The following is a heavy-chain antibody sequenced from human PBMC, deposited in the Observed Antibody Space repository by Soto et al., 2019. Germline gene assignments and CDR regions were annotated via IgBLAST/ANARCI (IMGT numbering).Heavy chain of an antibody. Sequence: QVQLVQSGAEVKKPWASVKVSCKASGYTCTSYGISWVRQAPGQGLEWMGWISAYNGNTNYAQKLQGRVTMTTDTSTSTAYMELRSLRSDDTAVYYCARDRGQPPYSSRWYAGSWFDPWGQGTLVTVSS. CDR2: ISAYNGNT. CDR3: ARDRGQPPYSSRWYAGSWFDP. V-gene: IGHV1-18*04. J-gene: IGHJ5*02. D-gene: IGHD6-13*01. CDR1: GYTCTSYG.